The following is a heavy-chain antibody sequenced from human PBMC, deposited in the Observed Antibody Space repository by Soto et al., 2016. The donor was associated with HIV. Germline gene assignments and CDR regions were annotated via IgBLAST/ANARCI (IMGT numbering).Heavy chain of an antibody. Sequence: QVQLVQSAAELKNPGASLKVSCKTSGYTFTDYYILWVRQAPGQGLEWMAWSNPKSGASKSAQRFQGRVTMTRDTSISTAYVELHSLESDDTAVYYCARDNGSHLDRRVVVVAATLFDWGQGTLVTVSS. V-gene: IGHV1-2*02. CDR1: GYTFTDYY. CDR2: SNPKSGAS. D-gene: IGHD2-15*01. J-gene: IGHJ4*02. CDR3: ARDNGSHLDRRVVVVAATLFD.